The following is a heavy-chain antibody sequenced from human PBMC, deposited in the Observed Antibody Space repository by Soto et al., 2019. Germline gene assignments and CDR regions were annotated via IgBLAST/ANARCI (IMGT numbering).Heavy chain of an antibody. D-gene: IGHD3-10*01. CDR3: AREGGWFGELGY. J-gene: IGHJ4*02. CDR2: IYYSGST. V-gene: IGHV4-30-4*01. CDR1: GGSISSGDYY. Sequence: SETLSLTCTVSGGSISSGDYYWSWIRQPPGKGLEWIGYIYYSGSTYYNPSLKSRVTISVDTSKNQFSLKLSSVTAADTAVYYCAREGGWFGELGYWGQGTLVTVSS.